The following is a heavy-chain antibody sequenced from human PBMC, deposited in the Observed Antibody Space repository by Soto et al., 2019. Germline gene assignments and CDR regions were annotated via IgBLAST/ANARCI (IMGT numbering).Heavy chain of an antibody. CDR3: ARVTMVRGVMADY. V-gene: IGHV4-59*08. CDR1: GDSMSSHY. J-gene: IGHJ4*02. Sequence: PSETLSLTCTVSGDSMSSHYWNWVRQTPGKGLEWIGCIYFTGSTIYNPSLESRVTMSVDTSKNQFSLRLNSVTAADTAVYYCARVTMVRGVMADYWGQGTLVTVSS. CDR2: IYFTGST. D-gene: IGHD3-10*01.